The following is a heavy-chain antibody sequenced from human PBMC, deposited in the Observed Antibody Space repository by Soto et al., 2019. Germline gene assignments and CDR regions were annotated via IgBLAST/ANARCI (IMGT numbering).Heavy chain of an antibody. Sequence: QVQMVESGGGLVRPGGSLRLSCAVSGFTFSDYYMSWIRQAPGKGLEWISYISTGSIYTNYADSVKGRFTISRDNAKNSMYLQMNRLRGGGTGVYFWARTEYQCSFGILGQGKMVRVSS. CDR3: ARTEYQCSFGI. D-gene: IGHD2-2*01. CDR2: ISTGSIYT. V-gene: IGHV3-11*05. J-gene: IGHJ3*02. CDR1: GFTFSDYY.